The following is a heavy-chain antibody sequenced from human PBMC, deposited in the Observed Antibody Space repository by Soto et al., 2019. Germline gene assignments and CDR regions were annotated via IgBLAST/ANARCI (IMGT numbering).Heavy chain of an antibody. Sequence: QVQLVESGGGLVKPGGSLRLSCAASGFTFSDYYMSWIRQAPGKGLEWVSYISSSSSYINYADSVKGRFTISRDNAKNSLYLQMNSLRAEDTAVYYCARDQGHIWTGVSYYYGMDVWGQGTTVTVSS. D-gene: IGHD3-9*01. V-gene: IGHV3-11*06. CDR3: ARDQGHIWTGVSYYYGMDV. CDR1: GFTFSDYY. CDR2: ISSSSSYI. J-gene: IGHJ6*02.